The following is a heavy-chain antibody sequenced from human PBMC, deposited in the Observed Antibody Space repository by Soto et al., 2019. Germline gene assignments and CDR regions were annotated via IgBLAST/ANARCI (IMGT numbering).Heavy chain of an antibody. CDR3: AKALGYDHYYATDA. Sequence: GGSLRLSCAASGFTFSAHAMTWVRQAPGKGLEWVSTLIGSGGTTYYPDSVKGRFTISRDNSKNTLYLQLNSLRAEDTAIYYCAKALGYDHYYATDAWGQGTTVTVSS. V-gene: IGHV3-23*01. CDR2: LIGSGGTT. J-gene: IGHJ6*02. CDR1: GFTFSAHA.